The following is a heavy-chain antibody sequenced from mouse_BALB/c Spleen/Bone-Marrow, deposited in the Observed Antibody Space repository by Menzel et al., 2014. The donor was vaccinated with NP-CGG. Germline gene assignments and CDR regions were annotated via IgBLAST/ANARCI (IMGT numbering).Heavy chain of an antibody. D-gene: IGHD4-1*02. J-gene: IGHJ3*01. CDR2: INNGGTYT. CDR3: ALNWDSAY. CDR1: GFTFSSYG. V-gene: IGHV5-6*02. Sequence: DVMLVESGGDLVKPGGSLKLSCAASGFTFSSYGMSWVRQTPDKRLEWAATINNGGTYTYYPDSVKGRFTISRDNAKNTLYLQMSSLKSEDTAMYYCALNWDSAYWGQGTLVTVSA.